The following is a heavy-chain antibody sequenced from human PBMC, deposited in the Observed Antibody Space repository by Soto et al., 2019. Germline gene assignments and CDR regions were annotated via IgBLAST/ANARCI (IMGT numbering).Heavy chain of an antibody. D-gene: IGHD5-12*01. Sequence: PSETLSLTCAVSGGSLSSSSWWSWVRQPPGKTLEWLGEIFYSGSTNYNPSLKSRVTISVDTSKNQFSLKLSSVTAADTAVYYCASGEMATSTFDYWGQGTLVTVSS. J-gene: IGHJ4*02. V-gene: IGHV4-4*02. CDR3: ASGEMATSTFDY. CDR1: GGSLSSSSW. CDR2: IFYSGST.